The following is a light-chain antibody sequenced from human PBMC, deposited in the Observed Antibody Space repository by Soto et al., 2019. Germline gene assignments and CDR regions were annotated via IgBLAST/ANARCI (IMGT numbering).Light chain of an antibody. CDR3: QQYYSTPWT. Sequence: DIVMTQSPDSLAVSLGERATINCKSSQSVLYSSNNKNYLAWYQQKPGQPPKLLIYWASTRESGVPDRFSGSGSGTDFTLTISSLQAEDVSVYYCQQYYSTPWTFVKGTKVEIK. CDR1: QSVLYSSNNKNY. CDR2: WAS. J-gene: IGKJ1*01. V-gene: IGKV4-1*01.